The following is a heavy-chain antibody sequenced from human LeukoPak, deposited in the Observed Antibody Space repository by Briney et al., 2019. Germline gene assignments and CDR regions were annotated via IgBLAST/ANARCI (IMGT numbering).Heavy chain of an antibody. J-gene: IGHJ1*01. CDR3: ATDRFVRYCSGGSCYGVFQH. CDR1: GYTLTELS. CDR2: FDPEDGET. D-gene: IGHD2-15*01. Sequence: VASVKVSCKVSGYTLTELSMHWVRQAPGKGLEWMGGFDPEDGETIYAQKFQGRVTMTEDTSTDTAYMELSSLRSEDTAVYYCATDRFVRYCSGGSCYGVFQHWGQGTLVTVSS. V-gene: IGHV1-24*01.